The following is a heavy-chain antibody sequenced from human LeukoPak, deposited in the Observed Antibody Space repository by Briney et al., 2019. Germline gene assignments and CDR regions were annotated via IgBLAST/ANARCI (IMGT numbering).Heavy chain of an antibody. CDR2: IIPILGIA. J-gene: IGHJ5*02. CDR1: GGTFSSYA. V-gene: IGHV1-69*04. Sequence: ASVKVSCKASGGTFSSYAISWVRQAPGQGLEWMGRIIPILGIANYAQKFQGRATITADKSTSTAYMGPSSLRSEDTAVYYCARARDYMEGWFDPWGQGTLVTVSS. D-gene: IGHD4-11*01. CDR3: ARARDYMEGWFDP.